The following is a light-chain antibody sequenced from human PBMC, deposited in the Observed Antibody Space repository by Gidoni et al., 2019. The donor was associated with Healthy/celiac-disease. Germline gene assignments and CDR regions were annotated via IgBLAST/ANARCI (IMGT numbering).Light chain of an antibody. CDR3: AAWDDSLSAWV. CDR1: SSNIGSNY. Sequence: QSVLTQPPSASGTPGQRVTISCSGSSSNIGSNYVYWYQPLPGTAPKHLIYRNNPRPSGVPDRFSGSKSGTSASLAISGLRCEDEADYYCAAWDDSLSAWVFGGGTKLTVL. CDR2: RNN. V-gene: IGLV1-47*01. J-gene: IGLJ3*02.